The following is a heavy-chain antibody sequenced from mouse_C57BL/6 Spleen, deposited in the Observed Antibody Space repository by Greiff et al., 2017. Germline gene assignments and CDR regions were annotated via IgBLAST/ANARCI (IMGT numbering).Heavy chain of an antibody. CDR1: GYAFSSSW. CDR3: ANQLGDY. Sequence: VQLQQSGPELVKPGASVKISCKASGYAFSSSWMNWVKQRPGKGLEWIGRIYPGDGDTNYNGKFKGKATLTAYKASSTAYMQLSSLTSEDSAVYFCANQLGDYWGQGTTLTVSS. CDR2: IYPGDGDT. D-gene: IGHD4-1*02. J-gene: IGHJ2*01. V-gene: IGHV1-82*01.